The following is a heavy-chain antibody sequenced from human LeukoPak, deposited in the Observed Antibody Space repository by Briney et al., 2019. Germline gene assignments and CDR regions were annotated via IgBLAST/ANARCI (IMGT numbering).Heavy chain of an antibody. V-gene: IGHV4-34*01. Sequence: SETLSLTCAVYGGSFRGYYWSWIRQPPGKGLEWIGEINHSGSTNYNPSLKSRVTISVDTSKNQFSLKLSSVTAVDAAVYYCARGRFVYDFWSGYYTPLGYLDYWGQGTLVPVSS. D-gene: IGHD3-3*01. CDR3: ARGRFVYDFWSGYYTPLGYLDY. CDR1: GGSFRGYY. CDR2: INHSGST. J-gene: IGHJ4*02.